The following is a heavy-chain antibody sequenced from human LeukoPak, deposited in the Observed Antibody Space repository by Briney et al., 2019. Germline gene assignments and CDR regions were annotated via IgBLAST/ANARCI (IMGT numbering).Heavy chain of an antibody. Sequence: SETLSLTCAVSGGSISSGSYYWSWIRQPAGKGLEWIGRIYTSGSTNYNPSLKSRVTISADTSKNQFSLKLSSVTAADTAVYYCARDYADYYYGMDVWGQGTTVTVSS. CDR2: IYTSGST. D-gene: IGHD4-17*01. V-gene: IGHV4-61*02. CDR3: ARDYADYYYGMDV. CDR1: GGSISSGSYY. J-gene: IGHJ6*02.